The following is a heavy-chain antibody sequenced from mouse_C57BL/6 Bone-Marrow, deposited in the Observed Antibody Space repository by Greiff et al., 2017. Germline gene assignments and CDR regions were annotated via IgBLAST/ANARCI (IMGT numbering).Heavy chain of an antibody. CDR2: ISNLAYSI. D-gene: IGHD2-3*01. CDR3: ARLGGYYGWFAY. J-gene: IGHJ3*01. Sequence: EVHLVESGGGLVQPGGSLKLSCAASGFTFSDYGMAWVRQAPRKGPEWVAFISNLAYSIYYADTVTGRFTISRENAKNTLYLEMSSLRSEGTAMYYCARLGGYYGWFAYWGQGTLVTVSA. V-gene: IGHV5-15*01. CDR1: GFTFSDYG.